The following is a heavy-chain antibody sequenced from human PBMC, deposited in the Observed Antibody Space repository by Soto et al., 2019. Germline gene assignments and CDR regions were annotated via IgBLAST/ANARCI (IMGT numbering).Heavy chain of an antibody. V-gene: IGHV4-59*01. J-gene: IGHJ4*02. CDR1: GGSISSYY. Sequence: SETLSLTCTVSGGSISSYYWSWIRQPPGKGLEWIGYIYYSGSTNYNPSLKSRVTISVDTSKNQFSLRLSSVTAADAAVYYCARAYGDYRFDYWGQGTLVTVSS. CDR3: ARAYGDYRFDY. CDR2: IYYSGST. D-gene: IGHD4-17*01.